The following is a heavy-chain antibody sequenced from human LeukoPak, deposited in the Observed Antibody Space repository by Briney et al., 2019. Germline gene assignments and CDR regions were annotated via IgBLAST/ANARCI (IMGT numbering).Heavy chain of an antibody. V-gene: IGHV1-69*01. CDR2: IIPIFGTA. CDR3: ARVRGTRWLQPWIDY. CDR1: GGTFSSYA. D-gene: IGHD5-24*01. J-gene: IGHJ4*02. Sequence: SVKVSCTASGGTFSSYAISWVRPAPGQGLEWMGGIIPIFGTANYAQKFQGRVTITADESTSTAYMELSSLRSEDTAVYYCARVRGTRWLQPWIDYWGQGTLVTVSS.